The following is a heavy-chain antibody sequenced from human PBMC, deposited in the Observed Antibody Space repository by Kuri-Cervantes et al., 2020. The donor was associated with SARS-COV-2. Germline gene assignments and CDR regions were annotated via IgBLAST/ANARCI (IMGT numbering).Heavy chain of an antibody. CDR2: ISAYNGNT. D-gene: IGHD1-1*01. Sequence: ASVKVSCKASGYTFTSYGISWVRQAPGQGLEWMGWISAYNGNTNYAQKLQGRVTMTTDTSTSTAYMELRSLRSDDTAVYYCARGRFNWNDGSYYFDYWGQGTLVTVSS. CDR3: ARGRFNWNDGSYYFDY. CDR1: GYTFTSYG. V-gene: IGHV1-18*01. J-gene: IGHJ4*02.